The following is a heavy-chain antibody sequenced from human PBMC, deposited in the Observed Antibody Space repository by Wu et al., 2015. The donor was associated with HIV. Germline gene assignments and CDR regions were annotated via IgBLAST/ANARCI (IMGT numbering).Heavy chain of an antibody. Sequence: QVQLLQSGAEVRKPGASVKVSCKISGYTFNVFNINWVRQISGLGLEWMGWMNPKSGSTGYSPKFQGRVSMTRDTSISTAYLEVNRLASEDTAVYFCARDGSPEIFDYIVMVAAQNWFDPVGPGNPGPPSPQ. CDR2: MNPKSGST. D-gene: IGHD2-15*01. CDR3: ARDGSPEIFDYIVMVAAQNWFDP. CDR1: GYTFNVFN. V-gene: IGHV1-8*02. J-gene: IGHJ5*02.